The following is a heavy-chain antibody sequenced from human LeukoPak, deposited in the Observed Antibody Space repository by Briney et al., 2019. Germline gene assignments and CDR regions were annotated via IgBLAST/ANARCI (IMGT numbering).Heavy chain of an antibody. D-gene: IGHD6-19*01. J-gene: IGHJ4*02. CDR3: ARGISWRPIAVAPFDY. CDR2: INQDGSEE. Sequence: GGSLRLSCAASGFTFNTYWMTWVRQAPGKGLEWVANINQDGSEEYYVDSVKGRFTISRDNAKNSLYLQMNSLRAEDTAVYYCARGISWRPIAVAPFDYWGQGTLVTVSS. CDR1: GFTFNTYW. V-gene: IGHV3-7*01.